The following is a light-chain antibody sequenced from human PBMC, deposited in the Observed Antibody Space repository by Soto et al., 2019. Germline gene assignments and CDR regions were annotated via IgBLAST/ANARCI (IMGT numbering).Light chain of an antibody. J-gene: IGKJ1*01. V-gene: IGKV2-30*01. CDR3: MQGRHLAWP. CDR2: EVS. Sequence: DVVVTQSPLSLPVTLGQSASISCRSSQSLENSDGKTYLSWFKQRPGQSPRRLISEVSKRDSGVPDRIRGSGLGTDFTLHISSVEAEDVGVYSCMQGRHLAWPFGQGTRGEIK. CDR1: QSLENSDGKTY.